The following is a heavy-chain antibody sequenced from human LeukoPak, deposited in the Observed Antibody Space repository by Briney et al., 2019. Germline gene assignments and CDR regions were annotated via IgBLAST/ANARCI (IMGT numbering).Heavy chain of an antibody. CDR2: ISHTSEYT. Sequence: GGSLRLSCAASGFTFSSYTMSWVRQAPGKGLEWVSAISHTSEYTYHADSVKGRFTISRDNSKNTLYLQMNSLRAEDTAMYYCAKGSSAGRPYYFDYWGQGTLVTVSS. J-gene: IGHJ4*02. CDR1: GFTFSSYT. CDR3: AKGSSAGRPYYFDY. D-gene: IGHD3-10*01. V-gene: IGHV3-23*01.